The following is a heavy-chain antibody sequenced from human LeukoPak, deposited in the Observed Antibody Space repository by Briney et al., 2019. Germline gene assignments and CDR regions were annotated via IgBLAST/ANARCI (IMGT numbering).Heavy chain of an antibody. CDR1: GFTFSSYS. CDR3: ARDRQIAARHYYGMDV. D-gene: IGHD6-6*01. Sequence: PGGSLRLSCAASGFTFSSYSMNWVRQAPGKGLEWVSSISSSSSYIYYADSVKGRFTISRDNAKNSLYLQMNSLRAEDTAVYYCARDRQIAARHYYGMDVWGQGTTVTVSS. V-gene: IGHV3-21*01. J-gene: IGHJ6*02. CDR2: ISSSSSYI.